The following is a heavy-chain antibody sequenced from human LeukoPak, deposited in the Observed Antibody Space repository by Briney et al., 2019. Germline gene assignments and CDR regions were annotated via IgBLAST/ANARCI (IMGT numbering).Heavy chain of an antibody. CDR1: GFTFDDYA. Sequence: GRSLRLSCAASGFTFDDYAMHWVRHAPGKGLEWVSGTSWNSGSIGYADSVKGRFTISRDNAKNSLYLQMNSLRAEDTALYYCAKSDLSFIGAGTSFDYWGQGTLVTVSS. J-gene: IGHJ4*02. CDR3: AKSDLSFIGAGTSFDY. CDR2: TSWNSGSI. D-gene: IGHD3-10*01. V-gene: IGHV3-9*01.